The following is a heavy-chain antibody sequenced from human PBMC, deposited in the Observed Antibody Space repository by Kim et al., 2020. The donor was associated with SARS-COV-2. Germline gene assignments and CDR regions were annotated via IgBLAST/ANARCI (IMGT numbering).Heavy chain of an antibody. J-gene: IGHJ3*02. Sequence: SVKVSCKASGGTFSSYAISWVRQAPGQGLEWMGGSIPIFGTANYAQKFQGRVTITADESTSTAYMELSSLRSEDTAVYYCARAGTRGGAFDIWGQGTMVTVSS. CDR1: GGTFSSYA. CDR3: ARAGTRGGAFDI. D-gene: IGHD1-1*01. CDR2: SIPIFGTA. V-gene: IGHV1-69*13.